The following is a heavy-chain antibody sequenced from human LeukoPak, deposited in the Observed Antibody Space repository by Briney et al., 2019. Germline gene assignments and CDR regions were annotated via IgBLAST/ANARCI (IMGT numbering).Heavy chain of an antibody. V-gene: IGHV3-15*01. D-gene: IGHD3-9*01. CDR2: IKSKTHGGTT. CDR3: TTNLGRYFV. J-gene: IGHJ4*02. CDR1: GLTFNDAW. Sequence: GGSLRLSCVASGLTFNDAWMSWVRQAPATGREWVGRIKSKTHGGTTDYAAPVTGRFTISRDDSKNTLYLQMNSLKTEDTAVYYCTTNLGRYFVWGRGTLVTVSS.